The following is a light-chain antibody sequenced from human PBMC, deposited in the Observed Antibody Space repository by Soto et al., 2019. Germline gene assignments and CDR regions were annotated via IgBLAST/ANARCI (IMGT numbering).Light chain of an antibody. J-gene: IGKJ5*01. V-gene: IGKV3-15*01. CDR3: QQYNNWPPIT. CDR1: QSVSSN. CDR2: DAS. Sequence: EIVMTQSPATLSVTPGERATLSCRASQSVSSNLAWYQQKPGQAPRLLIYDASTRATGIPARFSGSGSETEFTLTISSLQSEDFAVYYCQQYNNWPPITFGQGTRLEIK.